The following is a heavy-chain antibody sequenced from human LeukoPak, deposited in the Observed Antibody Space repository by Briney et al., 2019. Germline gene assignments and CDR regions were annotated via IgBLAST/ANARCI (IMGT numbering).Heavy chain of an antibody. J-gene: IGHJ4*02. Sequence: SETLSLTCTVSGGSISSGGYYWSWIRQHPGKGLEWIGYIYYSGSTYYNPSLKSRVTISVDTSKNQFSLKLSSVTAADTAVYYCARTPPLYSYGYDYWGQGTLVTVSS. CDR3: ARTPPLYSYGYDY. CDR1: GGSISSGGYY. D-gene: IGHD5-18*01. V-gene: IGHV4-31*03. CDR2: IYYSGST.